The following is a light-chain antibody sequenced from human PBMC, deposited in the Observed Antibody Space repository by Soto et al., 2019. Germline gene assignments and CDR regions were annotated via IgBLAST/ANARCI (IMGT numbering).Light chain of an antibody. CDR2: GTS. CDR1: QTVRGSK. CDR3: HQYVRSPRT. Sequence: EIVLTQSPGTLSLSPGEGATLSCRASQTVRGSKLAWYQQKPGQAPRLLIYGTSSRATGIPDRFSGSGSGTDFTLTITRLEPEDFAVYYCHQYVRSPRTFGQGTKVEIK. V-gene: IGKV3-20*01. J-gene: IGKJ1*01.